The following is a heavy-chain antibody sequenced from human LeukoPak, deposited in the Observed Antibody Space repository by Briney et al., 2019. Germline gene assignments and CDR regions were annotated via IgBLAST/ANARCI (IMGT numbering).Heavy chain of an antibody. CDR2: IIPIFGTA. J-gene: IGHJ4*02. CDR3: ARMGGMATTYFDY. V-gene: IGHV1-69*13. Sequence: ASVKVSCKASGGTFSSYAISWVRQAPGQGLEWMGGIIPIFGTANYALKFQGRVTITADESTSTAYMELSSLRSEDTAVYYCARMGGMATTYFDYWGQGTLVTVSS. CDR1: GGTFSSYA. D-gene: IGHD5-24*01.